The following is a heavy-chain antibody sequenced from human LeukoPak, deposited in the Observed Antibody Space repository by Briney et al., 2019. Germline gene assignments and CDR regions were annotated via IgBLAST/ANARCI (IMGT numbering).Heavy chain of an antibody. J-gene: IGHJ4*02. D-gene: IGHD6-19*01. Sequence: GRSLRLSCAASGFSFSSYGMHWVRQAPGKELEWVANIKQDGSDKYYVDSVKGRFTISRDNAKNSLYLQMNSLRVEDTAVYYCARDLKSVAGNYWGQGTLVTVSS. CDR3: ARDLKSVAGNY. CDR1: GFSFSSYG. CDR2: IKQDGSDK. V-gene: IGHV3-7*01.